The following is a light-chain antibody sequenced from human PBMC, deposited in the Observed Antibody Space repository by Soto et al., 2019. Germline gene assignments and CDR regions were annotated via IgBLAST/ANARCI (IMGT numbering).Light chain of an antibody. Sequence: DVVMTQSPLSLPVTLGQPASISCRSTQSLVSSDGNTYLTWLQQRPGQSPRRLIYRVSGRESGVPDRFSGGGSGTDFTLKISSLQPDDFATYYCQQYNSYTPLTFGGGTKVEIK. CDR1: QSLVSSDGNTY. CDR3: QQYNSYTPLT. V-gene: IGKV2-30*01. J-gene: IGKJ4*01. CDR2: RVS.